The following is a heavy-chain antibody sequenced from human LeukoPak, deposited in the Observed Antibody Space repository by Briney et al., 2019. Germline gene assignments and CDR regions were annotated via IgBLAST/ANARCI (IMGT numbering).Heavy chain of an antibody. D-gene: IGHD5-24*01. Sequence: KSGGSLRLSCAASGFTFSSYAMSWVRQAPGKGLEWVSAISGSGGSTYYADFVKGRFTISRDNSKNTLYLQMNSLRAEDTAVYYCAAMGRDGYNFYYWGQGTLVTVSS. CDR1: GFTFSSYA. CDR2: ISGSGGST. V-gene: IGHV3-23*01. CDR3: AAMGRDGYNFYY. J-gene: IGHJ4*02.